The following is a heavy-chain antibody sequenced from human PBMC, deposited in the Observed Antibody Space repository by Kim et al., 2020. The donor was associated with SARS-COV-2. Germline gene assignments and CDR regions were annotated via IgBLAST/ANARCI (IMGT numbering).Heavy chain of an antibody. V-gene: IGHV3-30*18. J-gene: IGHJ2*01. Sequence: GGSLRLSCAASGFTFSSYGMHWVRQAPGKGLEWVAVISYDGSNKYYADSVKGRFTISRDNSKNTLYLQMNSLRAEDTAVYYCAKELPGDYVEDWYFDLWGRGTLVPVSS. CDR1: GFTFSSYG. D-gene: IGHD4-17*01. CDR2: ISYDGSNK. CDR3: AKELPGDYVEDWYFDL.